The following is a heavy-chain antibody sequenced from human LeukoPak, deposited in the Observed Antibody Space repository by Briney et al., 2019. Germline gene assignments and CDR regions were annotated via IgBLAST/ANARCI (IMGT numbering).Heavy chain of an antibody. CDR1: GFTFSSYS. CDR2: ISSSSSYI. Sequence: GGSLRLSCAASGFTFSSYSMNWVRQAPGKGLEWVSSISSSSSYIYYADSVEGRFTISRDNAKNSLYLQMNSLRAEDTAVYYCARDISSSYYYYMDVWGKGTTVTVSS. CDR3: ARDISSSYYYYMDV. V-gene: IGHV3-21*01. D-gene: IGHD6-6*01. J-gene: IGHJ6*03.